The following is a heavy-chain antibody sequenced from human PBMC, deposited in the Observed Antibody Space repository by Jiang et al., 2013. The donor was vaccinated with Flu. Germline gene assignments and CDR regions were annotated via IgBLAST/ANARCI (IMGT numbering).Heavy chain of an antibody. CDR2: ISSSGSTI. Sequence: TFSSYEMNWVRQAPGKGLEWVSYISSSGSTIYYADSVKGRFTISRDNAKNSLYLQMNSLRAEDTAVYYCAREDPYSFDLWGRGTLVTVSS. CDR1: TFSSYE. J-gene: IGHJ2*01. V-gene: IGHV3-48*03. CDR3: AREDPYSFDL. D-gene: IGHD4-11*01.